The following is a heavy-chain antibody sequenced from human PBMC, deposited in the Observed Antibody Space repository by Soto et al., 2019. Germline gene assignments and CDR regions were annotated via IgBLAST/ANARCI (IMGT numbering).Heavy chain of an antibody. J-gene: IGHJ6*03. CDR2: INHSGST. CDR1: GGSFSGYY. V-gene: IGHV4-34*01. CDR3: ARESGGSTSPYYYYYMDV. D-gene: IGHD2-2*01. Sequence: PSETLSLTCAVYGGSFSGYYWSWIRQPPGKGLEWIGEINHSGSTNYNPSLKSRVTISVDTSKNQFSLKLSSVTAADTAVYYCARESGGSTSPYYYYYMDVWGKGTTVTVSS.